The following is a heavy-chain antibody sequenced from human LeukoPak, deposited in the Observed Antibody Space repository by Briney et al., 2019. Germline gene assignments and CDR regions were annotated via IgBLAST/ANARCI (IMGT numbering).Heavy chain of an antibody. D-gene: IGHD3-10*01. V-gene: IGHV4-30-4*01. J-gene: IGHJ4*02. CDR2: IYYSGST. CDR3: ARDRTTMVRGVIQEYYFDY. CDR1: GGSISSGDYY. Sequence: SETLSLTCTVPGGSISSGDYYWSWIRQPPGKGLEWIGYIYYSGSTYYNPSLKSRVTISVDTSKNQFSLELSSVTAADTAVYYCARDRTTMVRGVIQEYYFDYWGQGTLVTVSS.